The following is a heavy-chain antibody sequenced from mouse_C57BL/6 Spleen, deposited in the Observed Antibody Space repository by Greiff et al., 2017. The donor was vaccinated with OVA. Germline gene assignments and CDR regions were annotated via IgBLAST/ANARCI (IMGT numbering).Heavy chain of an antibody. CDR3: VRHELTGYAMDY. J-gene: IGHJ4*01. D-gene: IGHD4-1*01. CDR1: GFSFNTYA. V-gene: IGHV10-1*01. Sequence: EVKLQESGGGLVQPKGSLKLSCAASGFSFNTYAMNWVRQAPGKGLEWVARIRSKSNNYATYYADSVKDRFTISRDDSESMLYLQMNNLKTEDTAMYYCVRHELTGYAMDYWGQGTSVTVSS. CDR2: IRSKSNNYAT.